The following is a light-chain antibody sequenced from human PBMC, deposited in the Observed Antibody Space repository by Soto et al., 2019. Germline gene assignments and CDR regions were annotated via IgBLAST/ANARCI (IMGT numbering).Light chain of an antibody. V-gene: IGKV3-15*01. CDR1: QSVSSN. CDR3: QHYKKYSET. Sequence: EMVMTQSPATLSVSPGERATLSCRASQSVSSNLAWYQQKPGKAPKLLIYGASTIATGIPARFSGSGSGTEFTLTISSLQPEDFAVYYCQHYKKYSETFGQGTKVDIK. CDR2: GAS. J-gene: IGKJ1*01.